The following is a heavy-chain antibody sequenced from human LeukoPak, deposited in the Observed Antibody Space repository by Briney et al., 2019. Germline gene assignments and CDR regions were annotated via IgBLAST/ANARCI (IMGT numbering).Heavy chain of an antibody. CDR3: ARGGTAMVTLWFDP. J-gene: IGHJ5*02. Sequence: SQTLSLTCTVSGGSISSYYWSWIRQPAGKGLEWIGRIYTSGSTNYNPSLKSRVTMSVDTSKNQFSLKLSSVTAADTAVYYCARGGTAMVTLWFDPWGQGTLVTVSS. CDR1: GGSISSYY. CDR2: IYTSGST. V-gene: IGHV4-4*07. D-gene: IGHD5-18*01.